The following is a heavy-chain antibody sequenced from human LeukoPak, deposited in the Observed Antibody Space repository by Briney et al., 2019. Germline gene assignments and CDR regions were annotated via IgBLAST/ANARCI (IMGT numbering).Heavy chain of an antibody. CDR3: ARGLTSGSYPGAFDI. D-gene: IGHD1-26*01. Sequence: GGSLTLSCAASGFTFSSYSMNWVRQAPGKGLEWVSSISSSSSYIYYADSVKGRFTIYRDNAKNSLYLQMNSLGAEETAVYCCARGLTSGSYPGAFDIWGEGKMVTVSS. CDR1: GFTFSSYS. V-gene: IGHV3-21*01. CDR2: ISSSSSYI. J-gene: IGHJ3*02.